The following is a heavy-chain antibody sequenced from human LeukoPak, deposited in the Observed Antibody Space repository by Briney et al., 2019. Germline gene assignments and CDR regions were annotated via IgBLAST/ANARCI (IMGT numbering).Heavy chain of an antibody. CDR1: GGSISSSSYY. J-gene: IGHJ4*02. Sequence: SETLSLTCTVSGGSISSSSYYWGWIRQPPGKGLEWIGSIYYSGSTYYNPSLKSRVTISVDTSKNQFSLKLSSVTAVDTAVYYCARLGLGERGPQVDYWGQGTLVTVSS. CDR3: ARLGLGERGPQVDY. CDR2: IYYSGST. V-gene: IGHV4-39*01. D-gene: IGHD1-1*01.